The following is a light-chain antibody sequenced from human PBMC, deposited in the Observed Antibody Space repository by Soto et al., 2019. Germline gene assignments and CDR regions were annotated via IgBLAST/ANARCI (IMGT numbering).Light chain of an antibody. CDR1: QSISDN. V-gene: IGKV3-15*01. CDR2: HTS. J-gene: IGKJ4*01. Sequence: EIVMTQSPATLSVSPGDSATLSCRASQSISDNVAWYQQRPGLAPRLLIYHTSTRATGVPARFSGSGSGTEFSLTISSLQSDDSAVYYCQRYDNWPLTFGVGTKVEIK. CDR3: QRYDNWPLT.